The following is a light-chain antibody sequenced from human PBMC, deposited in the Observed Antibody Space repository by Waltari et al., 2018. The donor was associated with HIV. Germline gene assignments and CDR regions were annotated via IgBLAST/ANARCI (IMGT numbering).Light chain of an antibody. CDR1: NIGSKS. V-gene: IGLV3-21*02. Sequence: SYVLTQPPSVSVAPGQTARITCGGNNIGSKSVHWYQQKPGQAPVLVVYDDSDRPSGIPGRFSGSNSGNTATLTISRVEAGDEADYYCQVWDTNSDHPNWVFGGGTKLTVL. J-gene: IGLJ3*02. CDR2: DDS. CDR3: QVWDTNSDHPNWV.